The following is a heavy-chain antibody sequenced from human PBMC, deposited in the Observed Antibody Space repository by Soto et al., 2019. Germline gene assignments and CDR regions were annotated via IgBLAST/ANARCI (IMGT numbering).Heavy chain of an antibody. D-gene: IGHD3-10*02. CDR1: GGSISSYY. CDR3: ASMIGDPVLSFDS. V-gene: IGHV4-59*01. J-gene: IGHJ5*01. Sequence: QVQLQESGPGLVKPSETLSLTCTVSGGSISSYYWRWIRQPPGKGLEWIGFIFYSGSTSYNPSLKSRVTISIDTSEYQFSLKLNSVTAADTAVYYCASMIGDPVLSFDSWGQGTLVAGSS. CDR2: IFYSGST.